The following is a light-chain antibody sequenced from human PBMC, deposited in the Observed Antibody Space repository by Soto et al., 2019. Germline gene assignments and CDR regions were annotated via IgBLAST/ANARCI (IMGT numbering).Light chain of an antibody. V-gene: IGKV3-11*01. CDR3: QQRSNWIT. CDR2: DAS. Sequence: EIVLTQSAGSLSLSPGEGVNLXCRASQSFCSNFDWYQQTNGEAPRRLIYDASNRDTGITARFSGSGYGKDFNITISSLEPEDFAVYECQQRSNWITFGQGTRLEIK. J-gene: IGKJ5*01. CDR1: QSFCSN.